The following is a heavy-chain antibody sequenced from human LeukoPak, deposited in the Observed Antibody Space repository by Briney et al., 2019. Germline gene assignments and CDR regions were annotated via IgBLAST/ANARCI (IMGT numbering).Heavy chain of an antibody. J-gene: IGHJ4*02. CDR1: GGSISSGDYY. Sequence: SQTLSLTCTVSGGSISSGDYYWSWIRQPPGKGLEWIGYIYYSGSTYYNPSLKSRVTISVDTSKNQFSLKLSSVTAADTAVYYCARGSMNYYDSSGYLDYWGQGTLVTVSS. D-gene: IGHD3-22*01. V-gene: IGHV4-30-4*08. CDR2: IYYSGST. CDR3: ARGSMNYYDSSGYLDY.